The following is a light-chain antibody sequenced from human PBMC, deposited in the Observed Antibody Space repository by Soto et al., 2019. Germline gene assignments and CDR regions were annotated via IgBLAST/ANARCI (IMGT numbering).Light chain of an antibody. CDR1: QSLLHSNGYNY. J-gene: IGKJ2*01. Sequence: DIVMTQSPLSLPVTPGEPASISCRSSQSLLHSNGYNYLDWYLQKPGQSPQLLIYLGSSRASGVPDRFSGSGSGTDFTLKSSRVEADDGGVYYCMQALQTPWYTFGQGTKLERK. CDR3: MQALQTPWYT. CDR2: LGS. V-gene: IGKV2-28*01.